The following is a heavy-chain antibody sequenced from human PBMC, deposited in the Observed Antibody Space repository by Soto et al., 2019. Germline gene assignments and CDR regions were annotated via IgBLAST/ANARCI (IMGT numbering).Heavy chain of an antibody. CDR3: VRTWHGFDI. Sequence: EVQLVESGGGLVQPGGSLRLSCAASRFTFSTYWMHWVRQAPEKGLLWVSHINGDGSYTDFADSVKGRFTISRDNAKNTVYLQMKSLRVEDTAVYFCVRTWHGFDIWGPGTMVTVSS. V-gene: IGHV3-74*01. CDR1: RFTFSTYW. CDR2: INGDGSYT. J-gene: IGHJ3*02.